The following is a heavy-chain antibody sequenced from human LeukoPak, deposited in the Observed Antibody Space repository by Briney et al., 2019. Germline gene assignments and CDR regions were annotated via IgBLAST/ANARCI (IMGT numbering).Heavy chain of an antibody. CDR1: GGTFSSYA. CDR2: IIPIFGTA. CDR3: ARAAHCSGGSCYYRGAFDI. Sequence: SVKVSCKASGGTFSSYAISWVRQAPGQGLEWMGGIIPIFGTANYAQKFQGRVTITADKSTSTAYMELSSLRSEDTAVYYCARAAHCSGGSCYYRGAFDIWGQGTMVTVSS. V-gene: IGHV1-69*06. J-gene: IGHJ3*02. D-gene: IGHD2-15*01.